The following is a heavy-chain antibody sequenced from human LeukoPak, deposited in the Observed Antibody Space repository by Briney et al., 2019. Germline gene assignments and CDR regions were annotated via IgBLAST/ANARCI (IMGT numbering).Heavy chain of an antibody. V-gene: IGHV3-53*01. D-gene: IGHD3-10*01. CDR3: ALETMASDY. CDR2: IYSGGTT. Sequence: GSLTLLCLASQLPATSNYMSLASHPPRQGLDSVSVIYSGGTTYYAESVKGRFTISRDNSKNRLYLQMNSLRAEDTAVYYCALETMASDYWGQGTLVTVSS. CDR1: QLPATSNY. J-gene: IGHJ4*02.